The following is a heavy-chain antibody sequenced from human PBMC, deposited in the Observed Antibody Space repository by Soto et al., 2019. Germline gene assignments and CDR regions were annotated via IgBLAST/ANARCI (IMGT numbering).Heavy chain of an antibody. V-gene: IGHV1-69*01. D-gene: IGHD6-19*01. CDR1: GVTFSSYA. J-gene: IGHJ5*02. CDR3: ARDRSSGVYNWFDP. Sequence: QVQLVQSGAEVKKPGSSVKVSCKASGVTFSSYAISWVRQAPGQGLEWMGGIIPIFGKANYAQKFQGRVTITAAESTNTAYRELSSLRSEDTAVYYCARDRSSGVYNWFDPWGQGTLVTVSS. CDR2: IIPIFGKA.